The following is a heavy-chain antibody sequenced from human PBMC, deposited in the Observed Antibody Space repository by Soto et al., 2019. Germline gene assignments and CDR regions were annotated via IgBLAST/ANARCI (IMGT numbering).Heavy chain of an antibody. CDR1: GFTFSSYD. V-gene: IGHV3-23*01. Sequence: EVVLLESGGDLVQPGGSLRLSCAASGFTFSSYDINWVRQAPGKGLEWVSAIGIYANTYYAGSVKGRFTISRDDSKNTVYLQLNSLRLDDTAVYYCAKESTVGSTGDDFDTCGQGTLVTVS. CDR2: IGIYANT. D-gene: IGHD1-26*01. CDR3: AKESTVGSTGDDFDT. J-gene: IGHJ4*02.